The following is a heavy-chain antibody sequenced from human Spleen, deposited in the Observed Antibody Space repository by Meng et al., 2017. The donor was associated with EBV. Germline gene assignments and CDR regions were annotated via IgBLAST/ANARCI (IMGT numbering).Heavy chain of an antibody. V-gene: IGHV3-74*01. Sequence: EVALVESGGGLVQPGGSLRLSCAASGFTFSSYWMHWVRQSPGKGLMWVSRINSDGSTTTYADSVKGRFTISRDNAKNTLYLQMNNLRADDTAVYYCARVDANLGRYFDYWGLGTLVTVSS. D-gene: IGHD1-26*01. CDR2: INSDGSTT. CDR3: ARVDANLGRYFDY. J-gene: IGHJ4*02. CDR1: GFTFSSYW.